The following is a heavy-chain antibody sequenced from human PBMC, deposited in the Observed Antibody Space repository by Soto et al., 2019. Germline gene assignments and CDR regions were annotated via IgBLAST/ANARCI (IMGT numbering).Heavy chain of an antibody. CDR1: EYTLTELS. CDR2: FDPEDGET. J-gene: IGHJ6*02. D-gene: IGHD2-2*01. CDR3: ATVSGNIIVVPTGYYYGMDV. V-gene: IGHV1-24*01. Sequence: ASVKVSCKVSEYTLTELSMHWVRQAPGKGLEWMGGFDPEDGETIYAQKFQGRVTMTEDTSTDTAYMELSSLRSEDTAVYYCATVSGNIIVVPTGYYYGMDVWGQGTTVTVSS.